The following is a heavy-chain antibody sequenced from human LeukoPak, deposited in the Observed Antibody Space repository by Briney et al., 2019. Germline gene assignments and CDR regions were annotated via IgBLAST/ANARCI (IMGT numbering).Heavy chain of an antibody. CDR3: ARFPRRDNWFDP. Sequence: SETLSLTCTVSGGSISSSSYYWGWIRQPPGKGLEWIGSIYYSGSTYYNPSLKSRVTISVDTSKNQFSLKLSSVTAADTAVYYCARFPRRDNWFDPWGQGTLVTVSS. CDR1: GGSISSSSYY. V-gene: IGHV4-39*07. CDR2: IYYSGST. J-gene: IGHJ5*02.